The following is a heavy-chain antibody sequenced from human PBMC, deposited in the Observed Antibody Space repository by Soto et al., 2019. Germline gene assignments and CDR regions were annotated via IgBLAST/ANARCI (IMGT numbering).Heavy chain of an antibody. V-gene: IGHV4-30-4*01. CDR3: GTMPIVVEPAPMDV. CDR2: IYYSGRT. J-gene: IGHJ6*02. CDR1: GGSISSGDYY. Sequence: SETLSLTCTVSGGSISSGDYYWSWIRQPSGKGLEWIGYIYYSGRTSYNASLKSRASISADPSNNQFSLKLHSLTAADTAVYFCGTMPIVVEPAPMDVWGPGTSVTVSS. D-gene: IGHD2-2*01.